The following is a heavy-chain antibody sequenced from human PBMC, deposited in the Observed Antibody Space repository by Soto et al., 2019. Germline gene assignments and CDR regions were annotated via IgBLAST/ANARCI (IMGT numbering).Heavy chain of an antibody. D-gene: IGHD7-27*01. CDR3: ARTLTNWDDAFDI. CDR2: IYYSGST. V-gene: IGHV4-59*01. Sequence: SETLSLTCTVSGGSISSYYWSWIRQPPGKGLEWIGYIYYSGSTNYNPSLKSRVTISVDTSKNQFSLKLSSVTAADTAVYYCARTLTNWDDAFDIWGQGTMVTVSS. CDR1: GGSISSYY. J-gene: IGHJ3*02.